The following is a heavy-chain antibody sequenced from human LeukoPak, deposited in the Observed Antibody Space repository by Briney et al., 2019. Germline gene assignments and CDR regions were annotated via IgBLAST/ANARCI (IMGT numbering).Heavy chain of an antibody. J-gene: IGHJ3*02. CDR2: VKQGGREK. CDR1: GFSFSEYW. CDR3: RSVYYGSGSYGYDAFDI. V-gene: IGHV3-7*01. Sequence: PGGSLRLSCEGSGFSFSEYWMSWVRQAPGKGLEWVASVKQGGREKYYVDSVKGRFDISRDDAKNSLYLQMNSLRAEDTAVYYCRSVYYGSGSYGYDAFDIWGQGTMVTVSS. D-gene: IGHD3-10*01.